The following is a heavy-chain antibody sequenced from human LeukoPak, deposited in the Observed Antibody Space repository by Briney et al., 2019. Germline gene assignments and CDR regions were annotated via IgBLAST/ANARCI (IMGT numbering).Heavy chain of an antibody. Sequence: PGGSLTLSCSASGFTISSDWTDWVRQAPGKWLVWVSCINPAGSLTNHADSVRGRFTNSRDTATNTLYLEMNRRRAEDTAVYYCSRDFVGAEDYWGQGTLVTVS. CDR3: SRDFVGAEDY. J-gene: IGHJ4*02. CDR2: INPAGSLT. CDR1: GFTISSDW. D-gene: IGHD3-16*01. V-gene: IGHV3-74*01.